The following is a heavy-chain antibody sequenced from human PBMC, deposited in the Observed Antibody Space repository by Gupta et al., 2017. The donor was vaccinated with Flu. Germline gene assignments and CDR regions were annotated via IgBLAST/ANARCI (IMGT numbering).Heavy chain of an antibody. D-gene: IGHD2-15*01. CDR1: GFTVQSKY. Sequence: EVQLVESGGGLVQPGGSLRLSCAASGFTVQSKYMSWVRQAPGKGLEWVSVIYSGGSTYDADSVKGRFTSSRHNSKNTLYLQMNSLRAEDTAVYYCASGGCSGGSCYRRAYFDYWGQGTLVTVSS. J-gene: IGHJ4*02. V-gene: IGHV3-53*04. CDR2: IYSGGST. CDR3: ASGGCSGGSCYRRAYFDY.